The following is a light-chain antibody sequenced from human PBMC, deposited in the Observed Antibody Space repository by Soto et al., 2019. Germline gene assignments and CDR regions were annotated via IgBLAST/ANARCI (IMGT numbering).Light chain of an antibody. CDR1: QSISSW. J-gene: IGKJ1*01. V-gene: IGKV1-5*03. Sequence: DIQMTQSPSTLSASVGDRVTITCRASQSISSWLAWYQQKPGKAPKLLIYKASNLESGVPSRFSGSGSGTEFTLTISSLQPDDFATYYCLQYNSYSTFGQGTKVDI. CDR3: LQYNSYST. CDR2: KAS.